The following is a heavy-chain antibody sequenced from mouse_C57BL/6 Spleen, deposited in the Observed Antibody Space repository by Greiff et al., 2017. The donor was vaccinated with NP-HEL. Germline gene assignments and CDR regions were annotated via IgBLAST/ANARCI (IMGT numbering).Heavy chain of an antibody. CDR1: GYTFTSYW. J-gene: IGHJ4*01. CDR3: ARNGADGYGYAMDY. V-gene: IGHV1-72*01. Sequence: QVQLQQPGAELVKPWASVKLSCTASGYTFTSYWMNWVKQRPGRGLEWLGMIDPNSGGTKHNEKFKSKAILTVDKPTSPAYMQLSSLTSEDSAVYYCARNGADGYGYAMDYWGQGTSVTVSS. D-gene: IGHD2-3*01. CDR2: IDPNSGGT.